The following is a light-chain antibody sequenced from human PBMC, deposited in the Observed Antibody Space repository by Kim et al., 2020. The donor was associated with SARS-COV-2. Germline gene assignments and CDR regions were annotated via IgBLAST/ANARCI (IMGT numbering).Light chain of an antibody. Sequence: SYELTQPPSVSVAPGKTARITCGGNNIGSKSVHWYQQKPGQAPVLVIYYDSDRPSGIPERFSGSNSGNTATLTISRVEAGDEADYYCQAWDSSRDHYVFG. CDR2: YDS. J-gene: IGLJ1*01. V-gene: IGLV3-21*04. CDR1: NIGSKS. CDR3: QAWDSSRDHYV.